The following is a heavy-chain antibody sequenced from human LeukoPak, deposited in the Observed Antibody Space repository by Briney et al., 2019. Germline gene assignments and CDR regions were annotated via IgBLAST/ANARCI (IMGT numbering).Heavy chain of an antibody. CDR3: ARGAFAGGYFDY. CDR2: ISSSSSYI. Sequence: GGSLRLSCAASGFTFSSSGMSWVRQAPGKGLEWVSSISSSSSYIYYADSVKGRFTISRDNAKNSLYLQMNSLRAEDTAVYYCARGAFAGGYFDYWGQGTLVTVSS. V-gene: IGHV3-21*01. D-gene: IGHD6-13*01. CDR1: GFTFSSSG. J-gene: IGHJ4*02.